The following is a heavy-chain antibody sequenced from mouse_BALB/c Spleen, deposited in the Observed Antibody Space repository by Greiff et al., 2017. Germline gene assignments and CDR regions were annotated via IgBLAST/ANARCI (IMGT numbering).Heavy chain of an antibody. V-gene: IGHV1-67*01. J-gene: IGHJ3*01. CDR2: ISTYYGNT. CDR3: ARETY. CDR1: GYTFTDYA. Sequence: VKLQQSGPELVRPGVSVKISCKGSGYTFTDYAMHWVKQSHAKSLEWIGVISTYYGNTNYIQKFKGKATMTVDKSSSTAYMELARLTSEDSAIYYCARETYWGQGTLVTVSA.